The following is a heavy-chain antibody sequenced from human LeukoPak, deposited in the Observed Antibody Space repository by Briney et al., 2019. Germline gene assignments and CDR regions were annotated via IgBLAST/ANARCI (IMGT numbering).Heavy chain of an antibody. Sequence: ASVKVSCKASGYTFTGYYMHWVRQAPGLGLEWMGWINPNSGGTNYAQKFQGRVTMTRDTSISTAYMELSRLRSGDTAVYYCARFGNRRYFDWDYWGQGTLVTVSS. D-gene: IGHD3-9*01. V-gene: IGHV1-2*02. CDR1: GYTFTGYY. J-gene: IGHJ4*02. CDR2: INPNSGGT. CDR3: ARFGNRRYFDWDY.